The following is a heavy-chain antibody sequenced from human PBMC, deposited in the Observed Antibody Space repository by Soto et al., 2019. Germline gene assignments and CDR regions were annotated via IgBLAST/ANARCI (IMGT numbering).Heavy chain of an antibody. D-gene: IGHD3-10*01. J-gene: IGHJ4*02. V-gene: IGHV3-30*18. Sequence: QVQLVESGGGVVQPGRSLRLSCAASGFTFSSYGMHWVRQAPGKGLEWVAVISYDGSNKYYADSVKGRFTISRDNSKNTLYLQMNSLRAEDTAVYYCSKDVLIRGVMTYYFDYWGQGTLVTVSS. CDR3: SKDVLIRGVMTYYFDY. CDR2: ISYDGSNK. CDR1: GFTFSSYG.